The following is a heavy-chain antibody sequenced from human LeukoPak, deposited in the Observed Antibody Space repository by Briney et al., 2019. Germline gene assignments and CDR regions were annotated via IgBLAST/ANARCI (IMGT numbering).Heavy chain of an antibody. Sequence: GGSLRLSCAASGFTFSSYAMHWVRQAPGKGLEWVAVISYDGSNKYYADSVKGRFTISRDNSKNTLYLQMYSLRAEDTAVYYCARERTGDSSGYYYDGLDYWGQGTLVTVSS. CDR2: ISYDGSNK. CDR3: ARERTGDSSGYYYDGLDY. V-gene: IGHV3-30-3*01. CDR1: GFTFSSYA. D-gene: IGHD3-22*01. J-gene: IGHJ4*02.